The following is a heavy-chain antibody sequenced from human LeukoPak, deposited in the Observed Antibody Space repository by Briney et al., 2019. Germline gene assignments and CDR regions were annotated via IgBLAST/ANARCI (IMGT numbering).Heavy chain of an antibody. CDR1: GGSISSYY. J-gene: IGHJ6*02. Sequence: SETLSLTCTVSGGSISSYYWSWIRQPAGKGLEWIGRIYTSGSTNYSPSLKSRVTMSVDTSKNQFSLKLSSVTAADTAVYYCARDDHGGGGFWSGKRTFYGMDVWGQGTTVTVSS. CDR2: IYTSGST. CDR3: ARDDHGGGGFWSGKRTFYGMDV. V-gene: IGHV4-4*07. D-gene: IGHD3-3*01.